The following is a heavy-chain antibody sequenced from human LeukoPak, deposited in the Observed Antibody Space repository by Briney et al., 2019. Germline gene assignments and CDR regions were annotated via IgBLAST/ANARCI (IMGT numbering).Heavy chain of an antibody. V-gene: IGHV1-2*06. J-gene: IGHJ4*02. CDR1: GYTFTGYY. D-gene: IGHD3-22*01. CDR3: ARAYDSSGWGFDY. CDR2: INPNSGGT. Sequence: ASVKVSCKASGYTFTGYYMHWVRQAPGQGLEWMGRINPNSGGTNYAQKFQGRVTITRDTAISTDYMELSRLRSDDTAVYYCARAYDSSGWGFDYWGQGTLVTVSS.